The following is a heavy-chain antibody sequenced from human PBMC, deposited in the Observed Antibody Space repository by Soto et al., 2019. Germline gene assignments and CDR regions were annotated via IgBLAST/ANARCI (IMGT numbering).Heavy chain of an antibody. J-gene: IGHJ4*02. CDR3: ARYWGRYCNGGSCPWDY. Sequence: PSDTLSLPCGVCGGSFSGDCWSWIRQPQGEGLEWNGEIKHSGSTNYNPSRMSRFTMSLDTSKNRFSLKPSSVTAAATAVYYCARYWGRYCNGGSCPWDYWGQGTLVPVAS. V-gene: IGHV4-34*01. CDR2: IKHSGST. D-gene: IGHD2-15*01. CDR1: GGSFSGDC.